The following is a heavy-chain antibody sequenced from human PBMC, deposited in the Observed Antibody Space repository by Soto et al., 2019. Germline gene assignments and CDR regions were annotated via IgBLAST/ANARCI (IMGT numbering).Heavy chain of an antibody. CDR3: AREDIVVVPAAIGYYYGMDV. CDR1: GFTFSSYG. V-gene: IGHV3-33*01. D-gene: IGHD2-2*02. CDR2: IWYDGSNK. Sequence: GGSLRLSCAASGFTFSSYGMHWVRQAPGKGLEWVAVIWYDGSNKYYADSVKGRFTISRDNSKNTLYLQMNSLRAEDTAVYYCAREDIVVVPAAIGYYYGMDVWGQGTTVTVSS. J-gene: IGHJ6*02.